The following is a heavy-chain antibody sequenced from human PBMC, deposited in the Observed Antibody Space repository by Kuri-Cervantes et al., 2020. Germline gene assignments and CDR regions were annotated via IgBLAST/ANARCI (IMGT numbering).Heavy chain of an antibody. CDR2: ISHDGSK. J-gene: IGHJ3*02. D-gene: IGHD1-1*01. CDR3: ARASRRRNWNDLPIRGAFDI. V-gene: IGHV3-30*04. CDR1: GFTFSSFA. Sequence: GGSLRLSCAASGFTFSSFALHWVRQAPGKGLEWVALISHDGSKQYADSVKGRFTISRDNSKNTLYLQMNSLRAEDTAVYYCARASRRRNWNDLPIRGAFDIWGQGTMVTVSS.